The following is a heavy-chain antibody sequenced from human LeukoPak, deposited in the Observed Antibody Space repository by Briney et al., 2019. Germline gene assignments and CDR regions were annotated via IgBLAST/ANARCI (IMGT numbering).Heavy chain of an antibody. CDR1: GFNFRTDW. Sequence: GGSLRLSCAVSGFNFRTDWMHWLRQVPGKGLVWVSRINSDGIMTTYADSVKGRFTISRDNAKNALYLQMNSLRAEDTAVYYCASLLRGWGQGTLVTVSS. V-gene: IGHV3-74*01. CDR2: INSDGIMT. J-gene: IGHJ4*02. CDR3: ASLLRG. D-gene: IGHD2/OR15-2a*01.